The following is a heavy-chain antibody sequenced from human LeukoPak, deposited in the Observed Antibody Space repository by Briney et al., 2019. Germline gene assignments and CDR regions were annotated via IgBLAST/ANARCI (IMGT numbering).Heavy chain of an antibody. D-gene: IGHD1-26*01. CDR1: GFTFSSYV. Sequence: PGGSLRLSCAASGFTFSSYVLSWVRQAPGKGLDWVSGISSSGGSTYYADSVKGRFTISRDNSKNTLYLQMNSLRAEDTAVYYCAKEVQELRGYFDYWGQGTLVTVSS. J-gene: IGHJ4*02. CDR2: ISSSGGST. CDR3: AKEVQELRGYFDY. V-gene: IGHV3-23*01.